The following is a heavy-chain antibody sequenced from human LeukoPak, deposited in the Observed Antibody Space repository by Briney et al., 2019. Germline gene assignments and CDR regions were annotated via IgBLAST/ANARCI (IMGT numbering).Heavy chain of an antibody. CDR2: IYSSGST. CDR3: ARDAPGYYDFWSGYYTGYYYYYMDV. Sequence: SETLSLTCNVSGGSMNGYYWSWIRQPPGKGLQWIGYIYSSGSTYYNPSLKSRVTISVDTSKNQFSLKLSSVTAADTAVYYCARDAPGYYDFWSGYYTGYYYYYMDVWGNGTTVTISS. J-gene: IGHJ6*03. CDR1: GGSMNGYY. D-gene: IGHD3-3*01. V-gene: IGHV4-59*12.